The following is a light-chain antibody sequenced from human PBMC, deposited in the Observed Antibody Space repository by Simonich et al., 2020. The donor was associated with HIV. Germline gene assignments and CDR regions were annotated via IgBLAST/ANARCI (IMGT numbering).Light chain of an antibody. V-gene: IGLV2-14*02. Sequence: QSALTQPASVSGSPGQSITISCTGTRCDVGSYNFVSWYQQHPGKAPKLRIYEVSNRPSGVFNRFSGSKSGNTASLTISGLQAEDEADYYCSSYTSSSTVVFGGGTKLTVL. CDR3: SSYTSSSTVV. CDR2: EVS. CDR1: RCDVGSYNF. J-gene: IGLJ2*01.